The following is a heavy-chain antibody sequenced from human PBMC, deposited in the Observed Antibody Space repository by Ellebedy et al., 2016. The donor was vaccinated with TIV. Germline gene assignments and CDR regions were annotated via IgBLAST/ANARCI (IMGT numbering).Heavy chain of an antibody. J-gene: IGHJ4*02. Sequence: ESLKISCATPGFIFSDYWMHWVRQAPGKGLVWVSRINVDGSSTRYADSVKGRFFISRDNAKNTVYLQMTSLRVEDTAVYYCARGGKYTYGPSDYWGQGTLVMVSS. CDR3: ARGGKYTYGPSDY. CDR2: INVDGSST. V-gene: IGHV3-74*01. D-gene: IGHD5-18*01. CDR1: GFIFSDYW.